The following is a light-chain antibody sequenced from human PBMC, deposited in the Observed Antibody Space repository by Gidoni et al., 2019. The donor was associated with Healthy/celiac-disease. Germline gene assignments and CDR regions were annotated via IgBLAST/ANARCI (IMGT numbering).Light chain of an antibody. CDR1: QSISSW. CDR3: QQYNSYPYT. V-gene: IGKV1-5*01. J-gene: IGKJ2*01. CDR2: DVS. Sequence: DIEITYTPSTLSASVGDRVTITCRASQSISSWLDWYQQKPGKAPKLLIYDVSSMDSGVPSRFSGSGSGTEFTLTISSLQPDDFATYYCQQYNSYPYTFGQGTKLEIK.